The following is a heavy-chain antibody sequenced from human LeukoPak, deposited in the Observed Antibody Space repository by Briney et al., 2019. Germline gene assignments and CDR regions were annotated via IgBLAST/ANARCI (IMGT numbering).Heavy chain of an antibody. CDR2: ISSNGGST. V-gene: IGHV3-64D*06. Sequence: LGGSLRLSCSVYGFTFSSYAMHWVRQAPGKGLEYVSAISSNGGSTYYADSVKGRFTISRDNSKNTLYLQMSSLRAEDTAVYYCVKSADDSYGPTFYYWGQGTLVTVSS. CDR3: VKSADDSYGPTFYY. J-gene: IGHJ4*02. CDR1: GFTFSSYA. D-gene: IGHD5-18*01.